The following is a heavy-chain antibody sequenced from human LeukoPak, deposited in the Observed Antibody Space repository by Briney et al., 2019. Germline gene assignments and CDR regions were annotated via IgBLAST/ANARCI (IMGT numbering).Heavy chain of an antibody. CDR1: GGSISSYY. D-gene: IGHD6-13*01. V-gene: IGHV4-4*07. CDR3: ARENAGQQLLVLVSTDFWFDP. CDR2: IYTSGST. Sequence: SETLSPTCTVSGGSISSYYWSWIRQPAGKGLEWIGRIYTSGSTNYNPSLKSRVTMSVDTSKNQFSLKLSSVTAADTAVYYCARENAGQQLLVLVSTDFWFDPWGQGTLVTVSS. J-gene: IGHJ5*02.